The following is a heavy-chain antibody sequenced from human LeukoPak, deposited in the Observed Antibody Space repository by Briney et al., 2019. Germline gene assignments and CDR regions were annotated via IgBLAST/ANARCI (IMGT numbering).Heavy chain of an antibody. CDR3: AKDGSWGDYYFYFYMDV. V-gene: IGHV3-23*01. D-gene: IGHD3-16*01. CDR2: ISGSGYYT. CDR1: GSGFTFGNFG. Sequence: GGSLRLSCVASGSGFTFGNFGMSWVRQAPGKGLEWLSGISGSGYYTYYADSVKGRFTISRDNSKNTAYIQMNSLRAEDTAVYYCAKDGSWGDYYFYFYMDVWGKGTTVTVSS. J-gene: IGHJ6*03.